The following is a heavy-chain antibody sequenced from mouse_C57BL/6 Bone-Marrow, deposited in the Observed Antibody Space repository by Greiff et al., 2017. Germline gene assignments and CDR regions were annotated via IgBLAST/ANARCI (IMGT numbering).Heavy chain of an antibody. CDR1: GFTFSSYA. Sequence: EVQGVESGGGLVKPGGSLKLSCAASGFTFSSYAMSWVRQTPEKRLEWVATISDGGSYTYYPDNVKGRFTISRDNAKNNLYLQMSHLKSEDTAMYYCARDGETAQAFYAMDYWGQGTSVTVSS. CDR2: ISDGGSYT. CDR3: ARDGETAQAFYAMDY. J-gene: IGHJ4*01. V-gene: IGHV5-4*01. D-gene: IGHD3-2*02.